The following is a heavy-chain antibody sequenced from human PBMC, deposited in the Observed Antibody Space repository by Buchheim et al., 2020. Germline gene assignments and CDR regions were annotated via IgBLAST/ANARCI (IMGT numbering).Heavy chain of an antibody. CDR1: GFTFSNYW. CDR3: ASFSGGVMVDY. Sequence: EVQLVESGGGLVQPGGSLSLSCTTSGFTFSNYWMSWVRQAPGKGLEWVANIKQDGSEKYYVDSVKGRFSISRDNAENSLYLRMNSLRAEDTAVYYCASFSGGVMVDYWGQGTL. V-gene: IGHV3-7*01. J-gene: IGHJ4*02. CDR2: IKQDGSEK. D-gene: IGHD2-8*01.